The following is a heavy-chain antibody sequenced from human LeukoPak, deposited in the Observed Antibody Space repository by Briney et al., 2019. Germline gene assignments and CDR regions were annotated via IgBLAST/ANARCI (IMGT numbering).Heavy chain of an antibody. V-gene: IGHV3-23*01. CDR3: AKDIQLST. J-gene: IGHJ3*01. CDR2: ISFSGDNS. Sequence: GGSLRLSCAASGFNFRDAATTWVRQAPGKGLEWVSLISFSGDNSYDADSVKGRFTISGDNYRNTLSLQMSSLRVEDTAIYYCAKDIQLSTWGLGTMVTVSS. CDR1: GFNFRDAA. D-gene: IGHD5-24*01.